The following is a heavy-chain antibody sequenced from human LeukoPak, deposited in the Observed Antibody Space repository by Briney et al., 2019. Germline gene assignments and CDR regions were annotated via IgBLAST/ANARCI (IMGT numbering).Heavy chain of an antibody. V-gene: IGHV4-38-2*01. CDR2: IYHSGST. CDR3: ASYYYDSSGYYLAHDY. D-gene: IGHD3-22*01. Sequence: PSETLSLTCAVSGYSISSGYYWGWIRQPPGKGLEWIGSIYHSGSTYYNPSLKSRVTISVDTSKNQFSLKLSSVTAADTAVYYCASYYYDSSGYYLAHDYWAREPWSPSPQ. J-gene: IGHJ4*02. CDR1: GYSISSGYY.